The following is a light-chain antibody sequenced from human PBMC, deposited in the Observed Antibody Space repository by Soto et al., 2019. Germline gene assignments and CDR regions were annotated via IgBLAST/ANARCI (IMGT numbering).Light chain of an antibody. CDR2: DAS. V-gene: IGKV3-20*01. J-gene: IGKJ1*01. CDR3: QQYGSSPTWT. CDR1: QTVRNNY. Sequence: LSPGERATLSCRASQTVRNNYLAWYQQKPGQAPRLLIYDASSRATGIPDRFSGSGSGTDFTLTISSLEFGDSAVYYCQQYGSSPTWTSGQGTKVDIK.